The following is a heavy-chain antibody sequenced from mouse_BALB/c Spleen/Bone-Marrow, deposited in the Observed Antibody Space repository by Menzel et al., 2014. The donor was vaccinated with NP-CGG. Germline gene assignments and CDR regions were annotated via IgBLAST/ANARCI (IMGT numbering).Heavy chain of an antibody. D-gene: IGHD2-3*01. Sequence: QVQLQQSGAELMKPGASVKISCKATGYTFSSYWIEWVKQRPGHGLEWIGEILPGSGSTNYNEKFKGKATFAADTSSNTDYMQLSSLTSEDSAVYYCARSDGYYYAMDYWGQGTSVTVSS. CDR2: ILPGSGST. CDR1: GYTFSSYW. CDR3: ARSDGYYYAMDY. V-gene: IGHV1-9*01. J-gene: IGHJ4*01.